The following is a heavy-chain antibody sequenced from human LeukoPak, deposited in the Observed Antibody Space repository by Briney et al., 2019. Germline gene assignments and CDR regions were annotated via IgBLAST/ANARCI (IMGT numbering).Heavy chain of an antibody. CDR2: IIPILGIA. CDR1: GGTFSSYA. Sequence: ASVKVSCKASGGTFSSYAISWVRQAPGQGLEWMGRIIPILGIANYAQKFQGRVTITADKSTNTAYMELSSLKSEDTAVYYCARRRDYFDYWGRGTLVTVSS. V-gene: IGHV1-69*04. J-gene: IGHJ4*02. CDR3: ARRRDYFDY.